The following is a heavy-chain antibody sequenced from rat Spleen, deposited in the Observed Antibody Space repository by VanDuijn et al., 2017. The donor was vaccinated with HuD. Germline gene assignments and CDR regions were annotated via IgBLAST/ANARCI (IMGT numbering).Heavy chain of an antibody. V-gene: IGHV5S13*01. Sequence: EVQLVESDGGLVQPGRSLKLSCAASGFTFSNFDMAWVRQAPTKGLEWVASISTGGGNTYYRDSVKGRFTVSRDNAKNTLFLQMDSLRSEDTATYYCVRHGYTRYYFDYWGQGVMVTVSS. CDR2: ISTGGGNT. CDR1: GFTFSNFD. J-gene: IGHJ2*01. CDR3: VRHGYTRYYFDY. D-gene: IGHD1-9*01.